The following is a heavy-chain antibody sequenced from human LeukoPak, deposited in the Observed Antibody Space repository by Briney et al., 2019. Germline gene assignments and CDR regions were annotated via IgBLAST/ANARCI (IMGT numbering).Heavy chain of an antibody. Sequence: PGGSLRLSCAGSGFTFRNYEMSWVRQAPGKGLEWVSSISSSSSYIYYADSVKGRFTISRDNAKNSLYLQMISLRAEDTAVYYCARDLSVGAKPDLGFDYWGQGTLVTVSS. D-gene: IGHD1-26*01. V-gene: IGHV3-21*01. CDR3: ARDLSVGAKPDLGFDY. CDR2: ISSSSSYI. J-gene: IGHJ4*02. CDR1: GFTFRNYE.